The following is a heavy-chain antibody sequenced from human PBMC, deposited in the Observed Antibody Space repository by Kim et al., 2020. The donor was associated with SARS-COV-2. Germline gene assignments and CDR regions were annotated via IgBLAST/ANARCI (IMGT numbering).Heavy chain of an antibody. CDR1: GYTFTNYY. J-gene: IGHJ5*02. CDR3: VRDTYSGSSGWFDP. V-gene: IGHV1-46*01. D-gene: IGHD1-26*01. Sequence: ASVKVSCKPSGYTFTNYYLHWVRQAPGQGLEWMGIIKPGGTGTKYAQKFQGRVTMTSDTPTTTVYMELSSLRYEDTAVYYCVRDTYSGSSGWFDPWGQGTLVTVSS. CDR2: IKPGGTGT.